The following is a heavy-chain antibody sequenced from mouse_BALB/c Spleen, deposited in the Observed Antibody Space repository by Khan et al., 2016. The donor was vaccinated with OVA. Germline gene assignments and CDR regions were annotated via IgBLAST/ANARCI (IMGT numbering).Heavy chain of an antibody. CDR3: ANHGSSSAWFAY. J-gene: IGHJ3*01. Sequence: QVQLQQSGAELAKPGASVKMSCKASGYTFTSYWMHWVKQRPGQGLEWIGYINPSTGYSEYNQKFKDKATLTADKSSSTAYMQLSSLTSDDSADYYCANHGSSSAWFAYWGQGTLVTVSA. D-gene: IGHD1-1*01. V-gene: IGHV1-7*01. CDR1: GYTFTSYW. CDR2: INPSTGYS.